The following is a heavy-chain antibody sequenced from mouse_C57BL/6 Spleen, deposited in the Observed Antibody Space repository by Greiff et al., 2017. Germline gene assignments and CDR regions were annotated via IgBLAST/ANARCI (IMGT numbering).Heavy chain of an antibody. J-gene: IGHJ3*01. CDR1: GYTFTDYY. CDR2: INPNNGGT. Sequence: VQLKHSGPELVKPGASVKISCKASGYTFTDYYMNWVKQSHGKSLEWIGDINPNNGGTSYNQKFKGKATLTVDKSSSTAYLERRSLTSDDAAVYYCARSFDGYSSIAYWGQGTLVTVSA. V-gene: IGHV1-26*01. CDR3: ARSFDGYSSIAY. D-gene: IGHD2-3*01.